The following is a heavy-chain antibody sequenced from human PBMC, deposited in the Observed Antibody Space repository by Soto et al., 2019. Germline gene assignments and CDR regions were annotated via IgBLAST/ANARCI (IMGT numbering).Heavy chain of an antibody. Sequence: QVQLQQWGAGLLKPSETLSLTCAVYGGSFSGYYRSWIRQPPGKGLEWIGEINHSGSTNYNPSLKSRVTISVDTSKNQFSLKLSSVTAADTAVYYCARLRGGLYSYGFTAKYYFDYWGQGTLVTVSS. CDR1: GGSFSGYY. CDR3: ARLRGGLYSYGFTAKYYFDY. CDR2: INHSGST. D-gene: IGHD5-18*01. J-gene: IGHJ4*02. V-gene: IGHV4-34*01.